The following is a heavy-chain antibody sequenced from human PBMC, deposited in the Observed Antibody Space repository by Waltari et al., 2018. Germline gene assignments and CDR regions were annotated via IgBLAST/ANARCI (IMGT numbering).Heavy chain of an antibody. V-gene: IGHV3-7*01. CDR2: IKQDGTEK. CDR3: VRGRGMDV. Sequence: EVQLVESGGGLVQPGGSLRVSCAASGFTFSGYWMTWVRQAPGKGLEWVANIKQDGTEKLYVDSVRGRFTISRDNAKKSLYLQMNTLRAEDTAVYYCVRGRGMDVWGQGTTVTVSS. J-gene: IGHJ6*02. CDR1: GFTFSGYW.